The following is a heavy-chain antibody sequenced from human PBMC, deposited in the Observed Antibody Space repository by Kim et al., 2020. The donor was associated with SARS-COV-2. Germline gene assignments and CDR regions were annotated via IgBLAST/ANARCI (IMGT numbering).Heavy chain of an antibody. CDR1: GFTFSSYA. J-gene: IGHJ6*02. D-gene: IGHD6-6*01. CDR3: SRGKQLVRDYYYYGMDV. CDR2: ISGSGGST. Sequence: GGSLRLSCAASGFTFSSYAMSWVRQAPGKGLEWVSAISGSGGSTYYADSVKGRFTISRDNSKNTLYLQMNSLRAEDTAVYYCSRGKQLVRDYYYYGMDVWGQGTTVTVSS. V-gene: IGHV3-23*01.